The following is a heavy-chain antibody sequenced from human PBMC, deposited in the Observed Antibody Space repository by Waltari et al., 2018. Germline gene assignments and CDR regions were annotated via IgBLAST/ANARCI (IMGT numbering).Heavy chain of an antibody. D-gene: IGHD2-21*02. CDR2: IYYTGST. Sequence: QVQLQGSGPSLLKPSETLSLICTVSGGSISGFYWSWVRQPPGKGLDWIGYIYYTGSTNFNPSLKSRVTMSVDTSKNQFSLKLSSVTAADTAFYYCARGGGGDWEWFDPWGQGTLVTVSS. CDR1: GGSISGFY. CDR3: ARGGGGDWEWFDP. J-gene: IGHJ5*02. V-gene: IGHV4-59*01.